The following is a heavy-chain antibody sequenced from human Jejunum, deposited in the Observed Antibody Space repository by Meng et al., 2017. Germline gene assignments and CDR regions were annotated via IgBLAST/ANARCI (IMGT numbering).Heavy chain of an antibody. CDR3: ARWLRGGEGDNFGYGLQH. V-gene: IGHV3-30*03. CDR1: GFTFSSYA. CDR2: RSSDGSDK. J-gene: IGHJ1*01. D-gene: IGHD3-16*01. Sequence: QVKLVESGGGVVEPGGSLRLSCAASGFTFSSYAMHWVRQAPGEGLEWVALRSSDGSDKYYADSVKGRFTISGDSSKETLYLQLNDLRPDDTAVYYCARWLRGGEGDNFGYGLQHWGQGTLVTVSS.